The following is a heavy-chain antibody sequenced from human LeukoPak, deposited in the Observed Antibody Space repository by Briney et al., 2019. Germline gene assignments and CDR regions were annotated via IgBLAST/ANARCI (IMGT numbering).Heavy chain of an antibody. Sequence: GGSLRLSCAASGLTVSSNYMSWVRQAPGKGLEWVSVIYSGGSTYYADSVKGRFTISRDNSKNTLYLQMNSLRAEDTAVYYCAKSAIVGATLLWYYFDYWGQGTLVTVSS. CDR3: AKSAIVGATLLWYYFDY. CDR2: IYSGGST. V-gene: IGHV3-53*01. D-gene: IGHD1-26*01. J-gene: IGHJ4*02. CDR1: GLTVSSNY.